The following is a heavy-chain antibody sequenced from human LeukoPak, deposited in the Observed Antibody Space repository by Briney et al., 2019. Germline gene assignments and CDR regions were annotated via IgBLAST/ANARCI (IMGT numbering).Heavy chain of an antibody. J-gene: IGHJ3*02. CDR1: GGSISSISYY. CDR3: ARAGPQWIQLWLDAFDI. CDR2: IYYTGST. D-gene: IGHD5-18*01. Sequence: SETLSLTCTISGGSISSISYYWGWIRQPPGKGLEWIGSIYYTGSTYYNPSLKSRVTVSVDTSKNQFSLKLSSVTAADTAVYYCARAGPQWIQLWLDAFDIWGQGTMVTVSS. V-gene: IGHV4-39*07.